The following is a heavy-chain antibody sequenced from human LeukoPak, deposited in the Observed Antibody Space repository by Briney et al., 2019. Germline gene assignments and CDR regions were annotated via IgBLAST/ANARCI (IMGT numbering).Heavy chain of an antibody. Sequence: GGSLRLSCAASGFTFSSYSMNWVRQAPGKGLEWVSSISSSSSYIYYADSVKGRFTISRDSAKNSLYLQMNSLRAEDTAVYYCARVRGIAAAAYLDYWGQGTLVTVSS. V-gene: IGHV3-21*01. CDR1: GFTFSSYS. CDR3: ARVRGIAAAAYLDY. D-gene: IGHD6-13*01. J-gene: IGHJ4*02. CDR2: ISSSSSYI.